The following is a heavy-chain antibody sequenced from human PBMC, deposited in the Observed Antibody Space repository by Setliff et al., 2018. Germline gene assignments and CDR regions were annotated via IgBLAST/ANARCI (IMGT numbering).Heavy chain of an antibody. Sequence: PGESLKISCKGSGYSFTTYWITWVRQMPGKGLEWMGRIDPSDSYTNYSPSFQGHVIISADKSISTAYLQWSSLKASDTAIYYCARSLVGATYSVYFDYWGQGALVTVSS. J-gene: IGHJ4*02. CDR2: IDPSDSYT. D-gene: IGHD1-26*01. CDR3: ARSLVGATYSVYFDY. CDR1: GYSFTTYW. V-gene: IGHV5-10-1*01.